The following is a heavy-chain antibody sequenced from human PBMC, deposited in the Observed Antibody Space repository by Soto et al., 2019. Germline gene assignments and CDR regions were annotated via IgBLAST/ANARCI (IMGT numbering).Heavy chain of an antibody. CDR3: VRDRGNPDSFDI. J-gene: IGHJ3*02. CDR2: MNADGSTT. Sequence: LRLSCAASGFSYAMSWVRQAPGKGLEWVSHMNADGSTTLYANSVKGRFTNSRDNDKNTLYLQMKSLRAKDTAVYYCVRDRGNPDSFDIWGQGTMVTVSS. CDR1: GFSYA. V-gene: IGHV3-74*01. D-gene: IGHD3-10*01.